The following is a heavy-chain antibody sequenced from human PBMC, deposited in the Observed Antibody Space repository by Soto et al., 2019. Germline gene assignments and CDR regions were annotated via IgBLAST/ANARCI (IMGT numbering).Heavy chain of an antibody. CDR2: SNAGNGNT. CDR3: ARDTETLGPRANDALDI. CDR1: GYTFTSYA. J-gene: IGHJ3*02. D-gene: IGHD3-3*02. V-gene: IGHV1-3*01. Sequence: ASVKVSCKASGYTFTSYAMHWVRQAPGQRLEWMGWSNAGNGNTKYSQELQGRVTTTRDTSASTVYMELTGLKPEDTAMYYCARDTETLGPRANDALDIWGQGTMVTVSS.